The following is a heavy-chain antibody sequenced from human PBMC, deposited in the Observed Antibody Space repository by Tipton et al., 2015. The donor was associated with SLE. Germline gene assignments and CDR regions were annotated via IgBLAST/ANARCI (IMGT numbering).Heavy chain of an antibody. D-gene: IGHD2-15*01. CDR1: AGSFSGYY. V-gene: IGHV4-34*01. J-gene: IGHJ3*02. CDR2: INHSGST. CDR3: ATRSGVAATLDAFDI. Sequence: TLSLTCAVYAGSFSGYYWSWIRQPPGTGLEWIGEINHSGSTNYNPSLKSRVTISVDTSKNQFSLKLSSVTAADTAVYYCATRSGVAATLDAFDIWGQGKMV.